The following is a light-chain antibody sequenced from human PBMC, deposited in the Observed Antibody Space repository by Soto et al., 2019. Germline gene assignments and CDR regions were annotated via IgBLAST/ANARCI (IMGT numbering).Light chain of an antibody. CDR2: KAS. CDR3: QQYFNFST. J-gene: IGKJ2*01. Sequence: DMQMTQSPSTLSASVGDRVTITCRASQSISNWLAWYQQKSGKAPRLLIYKASTLESGVPSRFSGSGSGTEFTLTISSLQPDDFATYYCQQYFNFSTFAQGTRLEI. CDR1: QSISNW. V-gene: IGKV1-5*03.